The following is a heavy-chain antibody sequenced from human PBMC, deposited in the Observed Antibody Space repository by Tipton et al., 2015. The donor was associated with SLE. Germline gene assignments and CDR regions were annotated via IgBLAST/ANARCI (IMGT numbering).Heavy chain of an antibody. V-gene: IGHV4-59*01. CDR2: IYFSGST. J-gene: IGHJ6*02. D-gene: IGHD3-10*01. CDR1: GGSISSYY. Sequence: TLSLTCTVSGGSISSYYWSWIRQPPGKGLEWIGYIYFSGSTNYNPSLRSRVTMSVDTSNNQFSLKLSSVTAADTAVYYCAREVYSGSYYYYYGMDVWGQGTTVTISS. CDR3: AREVYSGSYYYYYGMDV.